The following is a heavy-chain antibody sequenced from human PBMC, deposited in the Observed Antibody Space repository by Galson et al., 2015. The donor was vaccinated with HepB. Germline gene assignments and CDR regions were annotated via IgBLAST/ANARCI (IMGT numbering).Heavy chain of an antibody. V-gene: IGHV1-2*06. Sequence: SVKVSCKASGYTFTGYYLHWVRQAPGQGLEWMGRIDPNSGGTNYAQKLQGRVTMTRDTSMSTAYMELNRLRSDDTAVYYCARGRAIGVFDYWGQGTLVTVSS. CDR2: IDPNSGGT. D-gene: IGHD3-16*01. CDR3: ARGRAIGVFDY. CDR1: GYTFTGYY. J-gene: IGHJ4*02.